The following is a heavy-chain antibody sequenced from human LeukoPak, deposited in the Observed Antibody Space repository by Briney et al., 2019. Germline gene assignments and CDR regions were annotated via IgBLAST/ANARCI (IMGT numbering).Heavy chain of an antibody. Sequence: GGSLRLSCAASGFTFSSYSMNWVRQAPGKGLEWVSSISSSSSYIYYADSVKGRFTISRDNAKNSLYLQMNNLRAEDTAVYYCARERGVVPAATPLNWGQGTLVTVSS. CDR1: GFTFSSYS. J-gene: IGHJ4*02. V-gene: IGHV3-21*01. D-gene: IGHD2-2*01. CDR2: ISSSSSYI. CDR3: ARERGVVPAATPLN.